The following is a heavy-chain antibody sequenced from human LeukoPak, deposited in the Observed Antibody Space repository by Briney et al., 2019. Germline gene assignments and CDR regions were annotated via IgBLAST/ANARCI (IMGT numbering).Heavy chain of an antibody. V-gene: IGHV5-51*01. CDR3: ARPYGRVAGKRNHAFDI. Sequence: GESLKISCNGSGYSFTSYWIGWVRQMPGKGLEWMGIIYPGDSDTRYSPSFQGQVTISADKSISTAYLQWSSLKASDTAMYYCARPYGRVAGKRNHAFDIWGQATMVTVSS. J-gene: IGHJ3*02. CDR2: IYPGDSDT. D-gene: IGHD6-19*01. CDR1: GYSFTSYW.